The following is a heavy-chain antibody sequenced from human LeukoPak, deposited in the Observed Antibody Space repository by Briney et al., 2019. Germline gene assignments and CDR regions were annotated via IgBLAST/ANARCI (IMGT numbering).Heavy chain of an antibody. D-gene: IGHD6-6*01. V-gene: IGHV1-2*02. CDR3: ARDPARYSSSSGDY. J-gene: IGHJ4*02. CDR2: INPNSGGT. CDR1: GYTFTGYY. Sequence: ASVKVSCKASGYTFTGYYMHWVRQAPGQGLEWMGWINPNSGGTNYAQKFQGRVTMTRDTSISTAYVELSRLRSDDTAVYYCARDPARYSSSSGDYWGQGTLVTVSS.